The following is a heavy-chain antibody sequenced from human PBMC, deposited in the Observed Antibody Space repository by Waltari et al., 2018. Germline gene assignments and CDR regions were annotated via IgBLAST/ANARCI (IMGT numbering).Heavy chain of an antibody. CDR3: ARGGLEYCSGGSCSYYYYMDV. Sequence: EVQLVESGEGLVQPGGSLRLSCAASGFTFSSYAMHWVRQAPGKGLEYVSAISSNGGSTYYADSVKGRFTISRDNSKNTLYLQMGSLRAEDMAVYYCARGGLEYCSGGSCSYYYYMDVWGKGTTVTVSS. CDR1: GFTFSSYA. CDR2: ISSNGGST. D-gene: IGHD2-15*01. V-gene: IGHV3-64*02. J-gene: IGHJ6*03.